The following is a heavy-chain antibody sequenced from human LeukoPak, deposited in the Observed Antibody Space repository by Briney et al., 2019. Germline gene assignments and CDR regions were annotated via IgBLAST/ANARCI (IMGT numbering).Heavy chain of an antibody. V-gene: IGHV1-2*02. CDR3: ARDPHPLRIAAAGRGWFDP. CDR2: INPHSGGT. D-gene: IGHD6-13*01. CDR1: GYTFTGYY. J-gene: IGHJ5*02. Sequence: ASVKVSCKASGYTFTGYYIHWVRQAPGQGLEWMGWINPHSGGTNYAQKFQGGVTMTRDTSITTAYMELSSLRSDDTAVYYCARDPHPLRIAAAGRGWFDPWGQGTLVTVSS.